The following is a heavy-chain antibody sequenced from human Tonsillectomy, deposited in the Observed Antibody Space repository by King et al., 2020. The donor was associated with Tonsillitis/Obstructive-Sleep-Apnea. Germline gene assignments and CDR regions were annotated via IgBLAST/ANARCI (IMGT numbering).Heavy chain of an antibody. CDR2: IYYSGGT. V-gene: IGHV4-59*01. Sequence: QLQESGPGLVKPSETLSLTCTVSGGSISSYYWSWLRQPPGKGLECIGYIYYSGGTNYNPSLKSRVTILVDTSKNQFSLKLSSVTAADTAVYYCAREGAVMNAFDIWGQGTMVTVSS. D-gene: IGHD2-8*01. CDR1: GGSISSYY. J-gene: IGHJ3*02. CDR3: AREGAVMNAFDI.